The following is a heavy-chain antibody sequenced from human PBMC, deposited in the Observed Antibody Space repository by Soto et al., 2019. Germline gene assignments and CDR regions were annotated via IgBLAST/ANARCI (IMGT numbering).Heavy chain of an antibody. J-gene: IGHJ4*02. D-gene: IGHD2-21*02. Sequence: QVQLVQSGAEVKKPGSSVKVSCKASEGTFSSYAISWVRQAPGQGLEWMGGIIPIFGTANYAQKFQGRVTITAADATNTDYMQQSSLRSEATAVDYCAGGWRYGCGSNCYLPPGMDFWGQGTLVTVSS. CDR3: AGGWRYGCGSNCYLPPGMDF. CDR1: EGTFSSYA. V-gene: IGHV1-69*12. CDR2: IIPIFGTA.